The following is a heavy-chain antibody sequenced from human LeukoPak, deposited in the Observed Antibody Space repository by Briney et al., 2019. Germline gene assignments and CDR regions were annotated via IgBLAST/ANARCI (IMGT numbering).Heavy chain of an antibody. V-gene: IGHV3-21*01. CDR1: GFTFSSYA. CDR3: ARLQDSYYNMDV. D-gene: IGHD4-11*01. Sequence: PGGSLRLSCAASGFTFSSYAMSWVRQAPGKGLEWVSSISSSSSYIYYADPVKGRFTISRDNAKNSLYLQMNSLRAEDTAVYYCARLQDSYYNMDVWGKGTTVTVSS. J-gene: IGHJ6*03. CDR2: ISSSSSYI.